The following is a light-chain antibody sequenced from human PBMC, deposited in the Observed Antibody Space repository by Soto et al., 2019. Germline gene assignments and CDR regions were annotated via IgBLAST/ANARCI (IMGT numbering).Light chain of an antibody. V-gene: IGKV4-1*01. J-gene: IGKJ1*01. Sequence: DIVMTQSPDSLAVSLGERAAINCKSSQSILYSSDNKTYLAWYQQKTGMTHTLLIYRAFKRESGVTERFSAGGSEDDFNITISSLQPEDVATYYCKKYSSSPSTFGQGTKV. CDR2: RAF. CDR3: KKYSSSPST. CDR1: QSILYSSDNKTY.